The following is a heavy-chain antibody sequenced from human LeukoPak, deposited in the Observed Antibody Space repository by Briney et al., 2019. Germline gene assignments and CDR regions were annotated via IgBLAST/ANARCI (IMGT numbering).Heavy chain of an antibody. CDR3: ARETYSNILTGTDY. D-gene: IGHD3-9*01. J-gene: IGHJ4*02. CDR2: ISTYDDNI. V-gene: IGHV1-18*01. Sequence: ASVKVSCMASGYTFTTYGLSWVRQAPGQGLEWLGWISTYDDNIKYAQSLQGRLTLTIDTSTSTDYMELRSLTSDDTAVYYCARETYSNILTGTDYWGPGTLVTVSS. CDR1: GYTFTTYG.